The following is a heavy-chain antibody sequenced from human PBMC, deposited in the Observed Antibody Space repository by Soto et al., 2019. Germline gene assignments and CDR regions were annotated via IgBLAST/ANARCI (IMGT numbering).Heavy chain of an antibody. J-gene: IGHJ5*02. D-gene: IGHD6-6*01. CDR2: ISYDGSNK. V-gene: IGHV3-30-3*01. CDR3: ARDHYSSSSGWFEH. Sequence: QVQLVESGGGVVQPGRSLRLSCAASGFTFSSYAMHWVRQAPGKGLEWVAVISYDGSNKYYADSVKGRFTISRDNSKNTLHLQMNSLRAEDTAVYYCARDHYSSSSGWFEHWGQGTLVTVSS. CDR1: GFTFSSYA.